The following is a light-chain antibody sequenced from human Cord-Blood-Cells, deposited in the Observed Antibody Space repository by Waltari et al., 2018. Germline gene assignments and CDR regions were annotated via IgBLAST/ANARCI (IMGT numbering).Light chain of an antibody. CDR1: SSDVGCYNL. V-gene: IGLV2-23*01. J-gene: IGLJ3*02. CDR3: CSYAGSSTLWV. Sequence: QSALTQPASVSGSPGQSLTISCTGTSSDVGCYNLVSWYQQHPGKAPKLMIYEGSKRPSGVSNRFSGSKAGNTASLTIAGLQAEDEADYYCCSYAGSSTLWVFGGATKLTVL. CDR2: EGS.